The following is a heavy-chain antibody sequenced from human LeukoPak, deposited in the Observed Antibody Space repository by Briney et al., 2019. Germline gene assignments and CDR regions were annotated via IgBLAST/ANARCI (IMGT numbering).Heavy chain of an antibody. D-gene: IGHD3-22*01. CDR2: IYYSGST. CDR1: GDSISSYY. Sequence: SETLSLTRTVSGDSISSYYWSWIRQPPGKGLEWIGYIYYSGSTNYNPSLKSRVTISVDTSKNQFSLKLSSVTAADTAVYYCAKHSSGYYKYYFDYWGQGTLVTVSS. J-gene: IGHJ4*02. CDR3: AKHSSGYYKYYFDY. V-gene: IGHV4-59*01.